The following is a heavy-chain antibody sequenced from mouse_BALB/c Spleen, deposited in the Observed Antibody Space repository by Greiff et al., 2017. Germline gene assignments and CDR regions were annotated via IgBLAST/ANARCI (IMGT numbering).Heavy chain of an antibody. J-gene: IGHJ2*01. CDR2: ISSGSSTI. CDR3: ARRYRYDNYFDY. D-gene: IGHD2-14*01. Sequence: EVQVVESGGGLVQPGGSRKLSCAASGFTFSSFGMHWVRQAPEKGLEWVAYISSGSSTIYYADTVKGRFTISRDNPKNTLFLQMTSLRSEDTAMYYCARRYRYDNYFDYWGQGTTLTVSS. V-gene: IGHV5-17*02. CDR1: GFTFSSFG.